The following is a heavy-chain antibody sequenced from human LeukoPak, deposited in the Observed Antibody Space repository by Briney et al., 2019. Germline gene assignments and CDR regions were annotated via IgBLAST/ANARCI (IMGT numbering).Heavy chain of an antibody. CDR2: IRSSGSPI. J-gene: IGHJ4*02. Sequence: GGSLRLSCAASGFAFSSYSMNWVRQAPGKGLEWVSYIRSSGSPIYYADSVRGRFTISRDNAKNSLYLQMNSLRDEDTAVYYCVRDPGALDFWGQGTPVTVSS. CDR1: GFAFSSYS. CDR3: VRDPGALDF. V-gene: IGHV3-48*02.